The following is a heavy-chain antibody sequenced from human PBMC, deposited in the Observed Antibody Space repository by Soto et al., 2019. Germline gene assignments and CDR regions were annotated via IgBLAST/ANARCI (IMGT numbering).Heavy chain of an antibody. V-gene: IGHV1-2*02. D-gene: IGHD3-10*02. Sequence: QVQLVQSGAEVKEPGDSVRVSCEASGYTFTAYHIHWVRQAPGQGLEGMGWINPKFGDTTYAQDFQGRVSMTRDMATSTVYMEWSRLTADDTAIYDCARNMDDYYGRGSGNGHGVWGQGTTVTVFS. CDR1: GYTFTAYH. J-gene: IGHJ6*02. CDR2: INPKFGDT. CDR3: ARNMDDYYGRGSGNGHGV.